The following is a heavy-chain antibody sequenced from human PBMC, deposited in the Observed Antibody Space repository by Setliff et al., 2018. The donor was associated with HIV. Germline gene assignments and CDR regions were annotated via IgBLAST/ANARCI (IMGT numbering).Heavy chain of an antibody. Sequence: SSETLSLTCTVSGGSITNYYWNWIRQPPGKGLEWIGYIYYSGSTNYNPSFKSRVTISLDTSKKQFYLKLNSVTAADTAVYYCASGDYYYYYLDVWCKGTTVTVSS. CDR1: GGSITNYY. V-gene: IGHV4-59*01. D-gene: IGHD3-16*01. J-gene: IGHJ6*03. CDR3: ASGDYYYYYLDV. CDR2: IYYSGST.